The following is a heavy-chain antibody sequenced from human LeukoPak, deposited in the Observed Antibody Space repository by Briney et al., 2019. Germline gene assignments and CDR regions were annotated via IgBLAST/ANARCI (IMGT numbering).Heavy chain of an antibody. D-gene: IGHD6-13*01. CDR1: GGSISSYY. V-gene: IGHV4-59*01. J-gene: IGHJ4*02. Sequence: TSETLSLTCTVSGGSISSYYWSWIRQPSGKGLEWIGYIYYSGSTNYNPSLKSRVTISVDTSKNQFSLKLSSVTAADTAVYYCARGQLSRRAAAVPSLDYWGQGTLVTVSS. CDR2: IYYSGST. CDR3: ARGQLSRRAAAVPSLDY.